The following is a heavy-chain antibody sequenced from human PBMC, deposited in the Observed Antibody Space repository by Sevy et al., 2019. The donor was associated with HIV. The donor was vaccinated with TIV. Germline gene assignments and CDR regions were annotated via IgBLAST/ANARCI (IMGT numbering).Heavy chain of an antibody. Sequence: GGSLRLSCAATGFTFSRTGMHWVLQAPGKGLEWVSFTRYDGTTKNYADSVKGRFTISRDNSKNTLYLQMNSLRADDTAVYYCAKMGSTTVTTSDAFDLWGQGTMVTVSS. J-gene: IGHJ3*01. D-gene: IGHD4-17*01. CDR1: GFTFSRTG. CDR3: AKMGSTTVTTSDAFDL. CDR2: TRYDGTTK. V-gene: IGHV3-30*02.